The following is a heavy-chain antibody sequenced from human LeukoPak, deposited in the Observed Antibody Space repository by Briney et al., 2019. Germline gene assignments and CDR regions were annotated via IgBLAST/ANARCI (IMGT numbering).Heavy chain of an antibody. V-gene: IGHV1-69*06. CDR2: IIPIFGTA. CDR3: ARVVECSSSEFDY. D-gene: IGHD6-6*01. J-gene: IGHJ4*02. CDR1: GGTFSSYA. Sequence: GASVKVSCKASGGTFSSYAISWVRQAPGQGLEWMGGIIPIFGTANYAQKFQGRVTITADKSTSTAYMELSSLRSEDTAVYYCARVVECSSSEFDYWGQGTLVTVSS.